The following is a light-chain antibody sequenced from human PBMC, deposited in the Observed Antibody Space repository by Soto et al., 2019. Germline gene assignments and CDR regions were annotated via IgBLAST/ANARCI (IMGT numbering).Light chain of an antibody. CDR3: QSYDNSLSGSYV. CDR2: GNN. J-gene: IGLJ1*01. CDR1: SSSIGAGYD. V-gene: IGLV1-40*01. Sequence: QPVLTQPPSVSVAPGQRVTISCTGSSSSIGAGYDVHWYQQLPGTPPKLLIYGNNNRPSGVPDRFSGSKSGASASLAITGLQAEDEADYYCQSYDNSLSGSYVFGTGTKRTVL.